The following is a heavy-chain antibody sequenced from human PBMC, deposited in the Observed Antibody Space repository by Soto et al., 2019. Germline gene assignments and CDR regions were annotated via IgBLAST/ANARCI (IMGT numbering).Heavy chain of an antibody. CDR2: INPSGGST. CDR3: ARTAALDYGDYVDAFDI. D-gene: IGHD4-17*01. CDR1: GYTFTSYY. V-gene: IGHV1-46*03. J-gene: IGHJ3*02. Sequence: ASVKVSCKASGYTFTSYYMHWVRQAPGQGLEWMGIINPSGGSTSYAQKFQGRVTMTRDTSTSTVYMELSSLRSEDTAVYYCARTAALDYGDYVDAFDIWGQGTMVTVSS.